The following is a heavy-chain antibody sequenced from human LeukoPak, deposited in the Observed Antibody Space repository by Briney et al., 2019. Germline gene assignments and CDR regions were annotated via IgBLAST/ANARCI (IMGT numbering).Heavy chain of an antibody. Sequence: GGSLRLSCAASGFTFSSYAMSWVRQAPVKALEWVSAISGSGGSTYYADSVKGRFTISRDNSKNTLYLQMNSLRAEDTAVYYCANVVRGGGDYWGQGTLVTVSS. J-gene: IGHJ4*02. D-gene: IGHD3-10*01. CDR2: ISGSGGST. CDR1: GFTFSSYA. V-gene: IGHV3-23*01. CDR3: ANVVRGGGDY.